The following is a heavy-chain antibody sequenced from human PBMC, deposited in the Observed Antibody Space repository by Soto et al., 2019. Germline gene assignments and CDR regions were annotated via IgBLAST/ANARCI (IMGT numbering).Heavy chain of an antibody. D-gene: IGHD2-15*01. CDR3: AREQGYCSGGSCYVAGY. CDR1: GFTFSSYW. Sequence: EVQLVESGGGLVQPGGSLRLSCAASGFTFSSYWMHWVRQVPGKGLVWVSRINSDGSSTGYADSVMGRFTISRDNAXNXQYLQMNSLRAEDTAVYYCAREQGYCSGGSCYVAGYWGQGTLVTVSS. J-gene: IGHJ4*02. CDR2: INSDGSST. V-gene: IGHV3-74*01.